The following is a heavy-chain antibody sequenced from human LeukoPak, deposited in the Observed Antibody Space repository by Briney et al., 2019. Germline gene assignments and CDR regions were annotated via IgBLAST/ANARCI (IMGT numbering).Heavy chain of an antibody. Sequence: GGSLRLSCAGSGFTFSSYAMSWVRQAPGKGLEWVSAISGSDDSTHYADSVKGRFTISRDNSKNTLYLQMNSLRAEDTAVYYCAKGGSSWSQISNWFDPWGQGTLVTVSS. CDR2: ISGSDDST. D-gene: IGHD6-13*01. J-gene: IGHJ5*02. V-gene: IGHV3-23*01. CDR1: GFTFSSYA. CDR3: AKGGSSWSQISNWFDP.